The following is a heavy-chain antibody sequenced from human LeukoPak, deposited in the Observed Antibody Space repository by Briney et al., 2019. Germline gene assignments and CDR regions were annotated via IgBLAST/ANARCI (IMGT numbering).Heavy chain of an antibody. CDR2: INHSGST. Sequence: PSETLSLTCAVYGGSFSGYYWSWIRQPPGKGLEWIGEINHSGSTNYNPSLKSRVTFSIDTSKNQFSLKLSSVTAADTAVYYCARVARYYDGSGYPHWHFDLWGRGTLVTVSS. V-gene: IGHV4-34*01. CDR3: ARVARYYDGSGYPHWHFDL. D-gene: IGHD3-22*01. J-gene: IGHJ2*01. CDR1: GGSFSGYY.